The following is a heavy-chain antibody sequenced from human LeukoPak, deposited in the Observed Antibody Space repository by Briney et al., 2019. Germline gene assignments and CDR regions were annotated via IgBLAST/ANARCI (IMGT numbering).Heavy chain of an antibody. Sequence: GGSLRLSGAASGFTFSSDAMHWVRQAPGKGLEWVATISFDGSNKFHADSVKGRFTISRDNSKNALYLQMNSLRPEDTAMYYCAREPLAAASYWGQGTLVTVSS. CDR1: GFTFSSDA. D-gene: IGHD6-13*01. V-gene: IGHV3-30-3*01. J-gene: IGHJ4*02. CDR3: AREPLAAASY. CDR2: ISFDGSNK.